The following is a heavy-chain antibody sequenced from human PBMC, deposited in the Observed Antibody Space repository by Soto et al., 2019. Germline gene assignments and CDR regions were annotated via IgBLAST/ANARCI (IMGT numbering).Heavy chain of an antibody. CDR3: ARDDNWLLSPLYFDY. V-gene: IGHV1-18*04. CDR2: ISAYNGNT. Sequence: QVPLVQSGAEVKKPGASVKVSCKASGYTFTSYGISWVRQAPGQGLEWMGWISAYNGNTNYAQKLQGRVTMTTDTSTSTDYMELRSLRSDDTAVYYCARDDNWLLSPLYFDYWGQGTLVTVSS. D-gene: IGHD3-9*01. CDR1: GYTFTSYG. J-gene: IGHJ4*02.